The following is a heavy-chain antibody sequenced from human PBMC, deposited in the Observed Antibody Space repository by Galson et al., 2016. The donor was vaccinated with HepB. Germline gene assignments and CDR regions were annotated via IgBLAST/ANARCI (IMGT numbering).Heavy chain of an antibody. V-gene: IGHV3-11*01. CDR1: GFTFSDYY. CDR3: GRDQFNDFWTGSEGPHL. J-gene: IGHJ1*01. Sequence: SLRLSCAASGFTFSDYYMSWVRQPPGKGLEYIAYIDSSRTITYYADSVKGRFTISRDNAKNSLFLQMNSLRADDTALYYCGRDQFNDFWTGSEGPHLWGQGTLVSVSS. D-gene: IGHD3/OR15-3a*01. CDR2: IDSSRTIT.